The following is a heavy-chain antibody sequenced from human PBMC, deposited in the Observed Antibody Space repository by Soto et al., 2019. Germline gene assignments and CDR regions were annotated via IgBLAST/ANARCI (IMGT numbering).Heavy chain of an antibody. CDR2: ISSSSSYI. Sequence: PGGSLRLSCAAPGFTFSSYSMNWVRQAPGKGLEWVSSISSSSSYIYYADSVKGRFTISRDNAKNSLYLQMNSLRAEDTAVYYCARGHVPSYNWFDPWGQGTLVTVSS. J-gene: IGHJ5*02. CDR1: GFTFSSYS. D-gene: IGHD6-6*01. V-gene: IGHV3-21*01. CDR3: ARGHVPSYNWFDP.